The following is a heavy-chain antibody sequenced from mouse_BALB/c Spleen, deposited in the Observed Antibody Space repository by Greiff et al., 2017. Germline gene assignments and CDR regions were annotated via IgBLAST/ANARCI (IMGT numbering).Heavy chain of an antibody. CDR1: GFTFSSYG. J-gene: IGHJ3*01. V-gene: IGHV5-6*03. CDR3: STIGTTGSWFAY. CDR2: ISSGGSYT. Sequence: EVKLVESGGGLVKPGGSLKLSCAASGFTFSSYGMSWVRQTPDKRLEWVATISSGGSYTYYPDSVKGRFTISRDNAKNTLYLQMSSLKSEDTAMYYCSTIGTTGSWFAYWGQGTLVTVSA. D-gene: IGHD2-14*01.